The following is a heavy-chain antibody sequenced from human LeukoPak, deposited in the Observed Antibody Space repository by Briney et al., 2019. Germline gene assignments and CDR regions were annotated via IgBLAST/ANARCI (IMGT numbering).Heavy chain of an antibody. CDR3: ASRGRDDFWGSGSAGYYYMDV. CDR1: GGSISSGSYY. Sequence: SETLSLTCTVSGGSISSGSYYWSWIRQPAGKGLEWIGRIYTSGSTNYNPSLKSRVAISVDTSKNQFSLKLSSVTAADTAVYYCASRGRDDFWGSGSAGYYYMDVWGKGTTVIVSS. D-gene: IGHD3-16*01. J-gene: IGHJ6*03. V-gene: IGHV4-61*02. CDR2: IYTSGST.